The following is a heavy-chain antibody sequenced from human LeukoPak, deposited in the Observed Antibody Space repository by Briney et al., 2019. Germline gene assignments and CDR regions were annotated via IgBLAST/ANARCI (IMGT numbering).Heavy chain of an antibody. CDR2: IYPGDSDT. CDR3: ASWRYYDFWSGYYTGDAFDI. D-gene: IGHD3-3*01. J-gene: IGHJ3*02. CDR1: GYSFTSYW. Sequence: GESLKISCKGSGYSFTSYWIGWVRQMPGKGLEWMGIIYPGDSDTRYSSSFQGQVTISADKSISTAYLQWSSLKASDTAMYYCASWRYYDFWSGYYTGDAFDIWGQGTMVTVSS. V-gene: IGHV5-51*01.